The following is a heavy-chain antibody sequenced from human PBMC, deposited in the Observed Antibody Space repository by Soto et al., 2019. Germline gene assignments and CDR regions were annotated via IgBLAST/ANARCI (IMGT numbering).Heavy chain of an antibody. D-gene: IGHD1-26*01. CDR2: ISGSGGST. CDR1: GFTFSSYA. CDR3: AKEWSTWDYYYGMDV. Sequence: GGSLRLSCAASGFTFSSYAMIWVRQAPGKRLEWVSAISGSGGSTYYADSVKGRFTISRDNSKNTLYLQMNSLRAEDTAVYYCAKEWSTWDYYYGMDVWGQGTTVTVSS. J-gene: IGHJ6*02. V-gene: IGHV3-23*01.